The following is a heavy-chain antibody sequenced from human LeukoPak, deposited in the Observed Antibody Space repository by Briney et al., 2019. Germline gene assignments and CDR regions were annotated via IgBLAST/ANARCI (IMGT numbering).Heavy chain of an antibody. CDR2: INSDGINT. CDR3: ARDLGQYYDTSDNWFDP. CDR1: GFTFSNYW. V-gene: IGHV3-74*01. J-gene: IGHJ5*02. D-gene: IGHD3-22*01. Sequence: GGSLRLSCAASGFTFSNYWMHWVRHAPGKGLVWVSRINSDGINTSYADSVKGRFTISRDYAKNTLNLQMNSLRAEDTAVYYCARDLGQYYDTSDNWFDPWGQGTLVTVSS.